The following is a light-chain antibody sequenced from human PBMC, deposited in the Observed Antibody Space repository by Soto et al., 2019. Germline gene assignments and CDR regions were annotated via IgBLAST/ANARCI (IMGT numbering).Light chain of an antibody. J-gene: IGLJ1*01. CDR1: NTDFVSYNR. Sequence: QSALTQPPSVSGSPGQSVTISCTGTNTDFVSYNRVSWYQQPPGTAPKLMIYEVSKRPSGVPDRFSGSKSGNTASLTISGLQAADEADYYCSLYTSENAYVFGTGTKLTVL. V-gene: IGLV2-18*01. CDR3: SLYTSENAYV. CDR2: EVS.